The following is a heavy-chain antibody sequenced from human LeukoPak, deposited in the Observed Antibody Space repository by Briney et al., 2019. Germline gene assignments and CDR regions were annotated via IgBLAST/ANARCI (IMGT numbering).Heavy chain of an antibody. J-gene: IGHJ4*02. CDR3: ARGGGDYGFDY. D-gene: IGHD4-17*01. CDR2: ISSSSSYI. V-gene: IGHV3-21*01. CDR1: GLTFSSYS. Sequence: GGSLRLSCAASGLTFSSYSMNWVRQAPGKGLEWVSSISSSSSYIYYADSVKGRFTISRDNAKNSLYLQMNSLRAEDTAVYYCARGGGDYGFDYWGQGTLVTVSS.